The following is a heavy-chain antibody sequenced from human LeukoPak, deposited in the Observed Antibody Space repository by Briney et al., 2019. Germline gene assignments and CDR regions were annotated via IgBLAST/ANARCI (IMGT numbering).Heavy chain of an antibody. J-gene: IGHJ4*02. V-gene: IGHV1-2*02. D-gene: IGHD6-13*01. CDR1: GYTFTGYY. Sequence: GASVKVSCKASGYTFTGYYMYWVRQAPGQGLEWMGWINPNSGGTNYAQKFQGRVTMTRDTSISTAYMELSRLRSDDTAVYYCARDSLSGAAAGGFDYWGQRTLVTVSS. CDR3: ARDSLSGAAAGGFDY. CDR2: INPNSGGT.